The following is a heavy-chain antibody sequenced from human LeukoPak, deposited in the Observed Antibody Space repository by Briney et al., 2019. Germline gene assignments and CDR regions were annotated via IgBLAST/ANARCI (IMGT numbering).Heavy chain of an antibody. V-gene: IGHV4-59*10. CDR2: IFTGGST. CDR1: GFTFSTYS. CDR3: GFSEGDF. J-gene: IGHJ4*02. Sequence: GSLRLSCAASGFTFSTYSMNWVRQAPGKGLEWVGRIFTGGSTNYDPSLESRLTMSIDTSKNQFSLKLNSVTAADTAMYFCGFSEGDFWGQGALVTVSS. D-gene: IGHD6-25*01.